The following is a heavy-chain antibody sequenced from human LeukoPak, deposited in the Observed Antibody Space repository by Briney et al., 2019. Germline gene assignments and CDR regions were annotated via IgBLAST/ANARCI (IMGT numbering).Heavy chain of an antibody. V-gene: IGHV3-30-3*01. CDR1: GFTFSSYA. Sequence: PGGSLRLSCAASGFTFSSYAMHWVRQAPGKGLEWVAVISYDGSNKYYADSVKGRFTISRDNSKNTLYLQMNSPRAEDTAVYYCARGTRPRGIDIWGQGTMVTVSS. D-gene: IGHD3-10*01. J-gene: IGHJ3*02. CDR2: ISYDGSNK. CDR3: ARGTRPRGIDI.